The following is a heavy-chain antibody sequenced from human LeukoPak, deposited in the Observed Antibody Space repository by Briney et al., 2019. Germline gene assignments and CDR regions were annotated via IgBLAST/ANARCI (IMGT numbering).Heavy chain of an antibody. V-gene: IGHV3-11*01. Sequence: GGSLRLSCAASGFTFSDYNMSWIRQAPGKGLEWVSYISSSGSTIYYADSVKGRFTISRDNAKNSLYLQMNSLRAEDTAVYYCVYHYYDSSGYPRRDAFDIWGQGTMVTVSS. CDR2: ISSSGSTI. J-gene: IGHJ3*02. CDR3: VYHYYDSSGYPRRDAFDI. CDR1: GFTFSDYN. D-gene: IGHD3-22*01.